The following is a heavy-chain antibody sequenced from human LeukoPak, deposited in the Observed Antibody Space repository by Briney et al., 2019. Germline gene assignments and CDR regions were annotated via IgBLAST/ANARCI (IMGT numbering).Heavy chain of an antibody. CDR3: ARDHNWVVDY. D-gene: IGHD1-1*01. CDR1: GYTFTSYG. V-gene: IGHV1-18*01. Sequence: ASVKVSCKASGYTFTSYGIRWVRQAPEQGLEWMGWISTYNGDTNYAQKLQGRVTMTTDTSTSTAYMELRSLRSDDTAVYYCARDHNWVVDYWGQGTLVTVSS. CDR2: ISTYNGDT. J-gene: IGHJ4*02.